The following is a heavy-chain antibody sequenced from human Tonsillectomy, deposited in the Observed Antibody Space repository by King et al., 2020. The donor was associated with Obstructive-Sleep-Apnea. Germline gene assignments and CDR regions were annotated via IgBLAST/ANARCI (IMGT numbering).Heavy chain of an antibody. V-gene: IGHV4-31*03. D-gene: IGHD3-16*01. CDR3: ARKGASVSIDY. Sequence: VQLQESGPGLVKPSQTLSLTCTVSVGSISIGGYYWSWIRQHPGKGLECIGSIYYSGSTYYNPSLKSRVTISVDTSKNQFALKLSSVTAAATAVYYCARKGASVSIDYWGQGTLVTVSS. CDR2: IYYSGST. CDR1: VGSISIGGYY. J-gene: IGHJ4*02.